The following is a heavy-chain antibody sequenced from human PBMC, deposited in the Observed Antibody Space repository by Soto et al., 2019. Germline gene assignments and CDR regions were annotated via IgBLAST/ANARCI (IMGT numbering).Heavy chain of an antibody. CDR2: ISGSGGRT. Sequence: EVQLLEAGGGLVQPGGAQILSCAASGFTFSSYAMIWFRQAPGKGLEWVSAISGSGGRTYYADYVKGRFNISRDNSKNTLYLQMNSFRAENTDVYYCANFPYYDYIWRSYSFDAFDIWGQGPMVTVSS. V-gene: IGHV3-23*01. J-gene: IGHJ3*02. CDR1: GFTFSSYA. D-gene: IGHD3-16*01. CDR3: ANFPYYDYIWRSYSFDAFDI.